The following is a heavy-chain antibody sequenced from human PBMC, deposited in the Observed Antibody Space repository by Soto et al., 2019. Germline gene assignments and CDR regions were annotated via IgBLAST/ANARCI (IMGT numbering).Heavy chain of an antibody. CDR1: GFTFSSYG. CDR3: AKANRAFTYYYDSSAYYRPIEGLDI. V-gene: IGHV3-30*18. D-gene: IGHD3-22*01. Sequence: GGSLRLSCAASGFTFSSYGMHLVLQAPFNGLEWVSVISYDGSNKYYADSVKGRFTISRDNSKNTLYLQMNSLRAEDTAVYYCAKANRAFTYYYDSSAYYRPIEGLDIWGQGTMVTVSS. CDR2: ISYDGSNK. J-gene: IGHJ3*02.